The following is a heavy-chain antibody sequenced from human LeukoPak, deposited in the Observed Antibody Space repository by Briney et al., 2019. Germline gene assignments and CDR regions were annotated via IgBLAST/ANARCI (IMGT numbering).Heavy chain of an antibody. CDR2: INPNSGGT. J-gene: IGHJ4*02. CDR1: GYTFTVYY. V-gene: IGHV1-2*02. Sequence: ASVKVSCKASGYTFTVYYMHWVRQAPEQGLEWMGWINPNSGGTNYAQKFQGRVTMTRDTSISTAYMELSRLRSDDTAVYYCARGMGYGRYFDWSENCFDYWGQGTLVTVSS. D-gene: IGHD3-9*01. CDR3: ARGMGYGRYFDWSENCFDY.